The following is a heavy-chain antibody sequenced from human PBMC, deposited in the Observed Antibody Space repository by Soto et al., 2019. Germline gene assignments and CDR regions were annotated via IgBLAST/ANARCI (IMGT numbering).Heavy chain of an antibody. J-gene: IGHJ6*01. CDR3: AKDRAPIYFYCHGDSRDHFYY. V-gene: IGHV3-30*18. CDR2: VSYDGGNE. CDR1: VHTFSSYA. D-gene: IGHD2-15*01. Sequence: PGGSVRLSCVASVHTFSSYAMHWVRQAPDKGLEWVAIVSYDGGNEYYADSVRGRFFISRDHSRNTLYLQTSSLRHEDTAVYYCAKDRAPIYFYCHGDSRDHFYY.